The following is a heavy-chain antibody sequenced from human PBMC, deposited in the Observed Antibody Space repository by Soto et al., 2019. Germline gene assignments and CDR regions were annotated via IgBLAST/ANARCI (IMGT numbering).Heavy chain of an antibody. CDR3: ARTTVVTPGPGNWFDP. V-gene: IGHV4-30-4*01. J-gene: IGHJ5*02. Sequence: SETLSLTCTVSGGSISSGDYYWSWIRQPPGKGLEWIGYIYYSGSTYYNPSLKSRVTISVDTSKNQFSLKLSSVTAADTAVYYCARTTVVTPGPGNWFDPWGQGTLVTVSS. CDR1: GGSISSGDYY. CDR2: IYYSGST. D-gene: IGHD4-17*01.